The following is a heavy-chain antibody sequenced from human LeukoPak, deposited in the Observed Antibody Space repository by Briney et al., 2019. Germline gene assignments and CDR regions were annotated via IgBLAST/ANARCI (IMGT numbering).Heavy chain of an antibody. CDR2: IKQDGVDK. D-gene: IGHD3-3*01. J-gene: IGHJ4*02. Sequence: PGGSLRLSCAASGFTFSSYSMNWVRQAPGKGLEWVANIKQDGVDKYYVDSVKGRFTISRDNAKNSLFLQMNSLRAEDTAVYFCARDFWSGFFPWGQGTLVTVSA. CDR1: GFTFSSYS. V-gene: IGHV3-7*03. CDR3: ARDFWSGFFP.